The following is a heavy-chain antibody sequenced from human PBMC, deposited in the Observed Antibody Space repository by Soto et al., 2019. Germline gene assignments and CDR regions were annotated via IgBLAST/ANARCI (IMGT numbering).Heavy chain of an antibody. D-gene: IGHD1-1*01. CDR3: SRGYPPRDQLGNLPGAF. CDR2: INPSGGST. Sequence: ASVKVSWKASGYTFTSYYIQWVRQAPGQGLEWMGIINPSGGSTNYAQKFQGRVTMTRDTSTSTVYMELSSLRSEDTAIYYCSRGYPPRDQLGNLPGAFWGQGTLVTVS. CDR1: GYTFTSYY. V-gene: IGHV1-46*03. J-gene: IGHJ4*02.